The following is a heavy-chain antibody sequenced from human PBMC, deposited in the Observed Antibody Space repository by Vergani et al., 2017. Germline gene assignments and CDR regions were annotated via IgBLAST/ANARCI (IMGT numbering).Heavy chain of an antibody. CDR1: GYTFTSYG. CDR3: ARGLGAYYGSGSYYTPYDAFDI. J-gene: IGHJ3*02. Sequence: QVQLVQSGAEVKKPGASVKVSCKASGYTFTSYGISWVRQAPGQGLEWMGWINPNSGGTNYAQKFQGRVTMTRDTSISTAYMELSRLRSDDTAVYYCARGLGAYYGSGSYYTPYDAFDIWGQGTLVTVSS. D-gene: IGHD3-10*01. CDR2: INPNSGGT. V-gene: IGHV1-2*02.